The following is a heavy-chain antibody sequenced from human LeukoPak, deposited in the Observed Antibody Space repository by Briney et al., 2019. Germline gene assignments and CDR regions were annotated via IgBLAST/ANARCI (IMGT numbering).Heavy chain of an antibody. V-gene: IGHV4-39*07. CDR3: ARVCSYGLYYYYMDV. CDR2: IYVSGTT. CDR1: GGSISSSSFF. J-gene: IGHJ6*03. Sequence: PSETLSLTCSVSGGSISSSSFFWGWIRQPPGKGLEWIGSIYVSGTTHYNPSLKSRVTISVDTSKNQFSLKLSSVTAADTAVYYCARVCSYGLYYYYMDVWGKGTTVTVSS. D-gene: IGHD5-18*01.